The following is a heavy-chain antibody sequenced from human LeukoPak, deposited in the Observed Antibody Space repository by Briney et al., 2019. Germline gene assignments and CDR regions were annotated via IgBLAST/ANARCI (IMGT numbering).Heavy chain of an antibody. CDR3: ARAKPASYSNYGDLDY. J-gene: IGHJ4*02. CDR2: IHDRGST. Sequence: PSETLSLTCTVSGGSISSSSYYWDWIRQPPGKGLEWIGSIHDRGSTHYKPSLKSRVTILIDTSKNQFSLKLSSVTAADTAVYYCARAKPASYSNYGDLDYWGQGTLVTVSS. CDR1: GGSISSSSYY. V-gene: IGHV4-39*07. D-gene: IGHD4-11*01.